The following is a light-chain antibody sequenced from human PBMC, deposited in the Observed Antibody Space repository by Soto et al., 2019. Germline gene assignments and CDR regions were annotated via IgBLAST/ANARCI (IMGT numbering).Light chain of an antibody. V-gene: IGKV3D-15*01. CDR1: QSVSSN. Sequence: IMVTQSPSALSVSTGERATLSCRASQSVSSNLAWHQQRPGQAPRLLIYGASTRATGVPARFSGGGSGTEFTLTITSLQSEDFAVYWCQQYNNWQLTFGPGTLLEIK. J-gene: IGKJ5*01. CDR2: GAS. CDR3: QQYNNWQLT.